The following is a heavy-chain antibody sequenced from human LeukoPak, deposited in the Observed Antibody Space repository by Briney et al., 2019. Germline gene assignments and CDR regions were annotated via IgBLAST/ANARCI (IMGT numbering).Heavy chain of an antibody. CDR2: IYHSGST. D-gene: IGHD3-10*01. CDR1: GYSISSGYY. J-gene: IGHJ4*02. V-gene: IGHV4-38-2*02. Sequence: SETLSLTCTVSGYSISSGYYWGWIRQPPGRGLEWIGSIYHSGSTYYNPSLKSRVTISVDTSKNQFSLKLSSVTAADTAVYYCASPGRRGDRRFDYWGQGTLVTVSS. CDR3: ASPGRRGDRRFDY.